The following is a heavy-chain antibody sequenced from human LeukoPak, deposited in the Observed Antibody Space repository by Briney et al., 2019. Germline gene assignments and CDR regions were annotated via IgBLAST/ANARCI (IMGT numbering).Heavy chain of an antibody. Sequence: GGSLRLSCAASGFTFSSYWMNWARQAPGMGLEWVANIKEDGSEKYYVDSVKGRFTISRDNTKNSLYLQMNSLRAEDMAVYYCARDGLAYYGLGNSRSFALDVWGQGTAVIASS. J-gene: IGHJ6*02. CDR2: IKEDGSEK. V-gene: IGHV3-7*03. CDR3: ARDGLAYYGLGNSRSFALDV. D-gene: IGHD3-10*01. CDR1: GFTFSSYW.